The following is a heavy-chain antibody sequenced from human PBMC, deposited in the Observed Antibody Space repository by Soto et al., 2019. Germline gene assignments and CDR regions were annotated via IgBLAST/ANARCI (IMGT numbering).Heavy chain of an antibody. D-gene: IGHD4-17*01. V-gene: IGHV4-59*08. CDR3: ARHIGGYGEDYYCYYMDV. CDR2: IYYSGST. J-gene: IGHJ6*03. Sequence: TSETLSLTCAVYGGSFSGYYWSWIRQPPGKGLEWIGYIYYSGSTNYNPSLKSRVTISVDTSKNQFSLKLSSVTAADTAVYYCARHIGGYGEDYYCYYMDVWGKGTTVTVSS. CDR1: GGSFSGYY.